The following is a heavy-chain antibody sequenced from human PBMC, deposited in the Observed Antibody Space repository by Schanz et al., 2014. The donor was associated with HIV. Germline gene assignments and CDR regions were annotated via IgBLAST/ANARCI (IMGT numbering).Heavy chain of an antibody. CDR3: ARDSGPGIY. D-gene: IGHD3-10*01. V-gene: IGHV3-7*01. Sequence: EVQLVESGGGLVQPGGSLRLSCAASGFTFSRYWMSWVRQAPGKGLEWVANIKQDGSEKHYVASVKGRFTISRDNAKNSLYLQTSSLRAEDTAVYYCARDSGPGIYWGQGTLVTVSS. J-gene: IGHJ4*02. CDR2: IKQDGSEK. CDR1: GFTFSRYW.